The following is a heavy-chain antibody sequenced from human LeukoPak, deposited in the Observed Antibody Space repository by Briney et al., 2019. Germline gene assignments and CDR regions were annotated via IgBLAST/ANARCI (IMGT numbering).Heavy chain of an antibody. CDR2: ISESGART. CDR3: AKRGVVIRVILVGFHKEAYYFDS. Sequence: GGSLRLSCAVSGITLSNYGMSWVRQVPGKGLEWVAGISESGARTNYADSVKGRFTISRDNPKNTLYLQMNSLRAEDTAVYFCAKRGVVIRVILVGFHKEAYYFDSWGQGALVTVSS. D-gene: IGHD3-22*01. CDR1: GITLSNYG. J-gene: IGHJ4*02. V-gene: IGHV3-23*01.